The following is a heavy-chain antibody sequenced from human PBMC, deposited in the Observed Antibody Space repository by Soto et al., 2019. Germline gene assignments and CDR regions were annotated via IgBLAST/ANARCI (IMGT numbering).Heavy chain of an antibody. CDR1: GYSFTSYW. V-gene: IGHV5-51*01. D-gene: IGHD3-16*02. CDR3: ARHEGRKGYVWGGSRLGWFER. Sequence: GESLKISCKGSGYSFTSYWIGWVRQMPGKGLEWMGIIYPGDSDTRYSPSFQGQVTISADKSISTAYLQWSSLKASDTAMYYCARHEGRKGYVWGGSRLGWFERWGQGNLVIVSS. CDR2: IYPGDSDT. J-gene: IGHJ5*02.